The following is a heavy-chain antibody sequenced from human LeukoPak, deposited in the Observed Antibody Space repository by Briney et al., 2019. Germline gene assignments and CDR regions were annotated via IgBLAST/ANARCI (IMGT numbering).Heavy chain of an antibody. D-gene: IGHD3-10*01. Sequence: SVKVSCKASGGTFSSYTISWVLQAPGQGLEWMGRIIPILGIANYAQKFQGRVTITADKSTSTAYMELSSLRSEDTAVYYCARTYGSGSPFDYWGQGTLVTVSS. CDR3: ARTYGSGSPFDY. V-gene: IGHV1-69*02. CDR2: IIPILGIA. CDR1: GGTFSSYT. J-gene: IGHJ4*02.